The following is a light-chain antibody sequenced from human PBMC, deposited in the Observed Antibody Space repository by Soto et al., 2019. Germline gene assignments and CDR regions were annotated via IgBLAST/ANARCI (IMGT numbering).Light chain of an antibody. CDR3: QQRSNWL. J-gene: IGKJ4*01. Sequence: EIVLTQSPATLSSSPGERATLSCRASQSISTYLAWYQQKPGQAPRLLIYDASNRATGIPARFSGSGSGTDFTLTISSLEPEDFVVYYCQQRSNWLFGGGTKVEIK. V-gene: IGKV3-11*01. CDR1: QSISTY. CDR2: DAS.